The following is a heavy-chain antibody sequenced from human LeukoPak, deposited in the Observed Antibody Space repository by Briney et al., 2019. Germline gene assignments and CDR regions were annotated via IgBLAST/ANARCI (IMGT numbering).Heavy chain of an antibody. CDR3: ASAAYSGSLGEDAFDI. CDR2: IIPILGIA. D-gene: IGHD1-26*01. J-gene: IGHJ3*02. CDR1: GYTFTSYA. V-gene: IGHV1-69*04. Sequence: GASVKVSCKASGYTFTSYAISWVRQAPGQGLEWMGRIIPILGIANYAQKFQGRVTITADKSTSTAYMELSSLRSEDTAVYYCASAAYSGSLGEDAFDIWGQGTMVTVSS.